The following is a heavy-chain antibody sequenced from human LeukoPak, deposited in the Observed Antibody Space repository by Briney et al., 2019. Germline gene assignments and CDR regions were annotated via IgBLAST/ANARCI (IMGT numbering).Heavy chain of an antibody. D-gene: IGHD4-17*01. V-gene: IGHV3-74*01. Sequence: PGGSLRLSCAASGFTFSSYWMHWVRQAPGKGLVWVSRISSDGSSTTNADSVKGRFTISRDNAKNTLYLQMNSLRGEDTAVYYCVRDGDGEVELDYWGQGTLVTVSS. J-gene: IGHJ4*02. CDR3: VRDGDGEVELDY. CDR2: ISSDGSST. CDR1: GFTFSSYW.